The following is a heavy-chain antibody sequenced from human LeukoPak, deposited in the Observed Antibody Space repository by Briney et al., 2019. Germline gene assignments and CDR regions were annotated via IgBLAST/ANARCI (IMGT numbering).Heavy chain of an antibody. D-gene: IGHD2-2*01. Sequence: GGSLRLSCTASGFTFGDYAMSWVRQAPGKGLEWVGFIRSKAYGGTTEYAASVKGRFTISRDDSKSIACLQMNSLKTEDTAVYYCTRGYIVVVPAAPGRYSYGRDGYYFQHWGQGTLVTVSS. CDR1: GFTFGDYA. V-gene: IGHV3-49*04. CDR2: IRSKAYGGTT. CDR3: TRGYIVVVPAAPGRYSYGRDGYYFQH. J-gene: IGHJ1*01.